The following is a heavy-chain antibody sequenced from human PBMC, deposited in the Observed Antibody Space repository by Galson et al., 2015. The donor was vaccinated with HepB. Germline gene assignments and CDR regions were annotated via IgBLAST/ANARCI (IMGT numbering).Heavy chain of an antibody. D-gene: IGHD3-10*01. Sequence: QSGAEVKRPGESLTISCNGFGYRFSSYWIGWVRQMPGKGLEWVGIIYPSDSDTRYSPSFQGQVTISADRSINTAHLQWSSLKTSDTAIYYCARARGSDRGSELAFEYWGQGTLVTVSS. CDR1: GYRFSSYW. CDR2: IYPSDSDT. CDR3: ARARGSDRGSELAFEY. V-gene: IGHV5-51*03. J-gene: IGHJ4*02.